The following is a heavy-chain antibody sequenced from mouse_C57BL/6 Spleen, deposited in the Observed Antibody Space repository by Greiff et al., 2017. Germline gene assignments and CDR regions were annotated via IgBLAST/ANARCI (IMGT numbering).Heavy chain of an antibody. CDR2: IDPSDSYT. D-gene: IGHD1-1*01. CDR3: ARGTTVVADY. V-gene: IGHV1-69*01. Sequence: QVQLQQPGAELVMPGASVKLSCKASGYTFTSYWMHWVKQRHGQGLEWIGEIDPSDSYTNYNQKFKGKSTLTVDKSSSTAYMQLSSLTSEDSAVYYCARGTTVVADYWGQGTTLTVSS. J-gene: IGHJ2*01. CDR1: GYTFTSYW.